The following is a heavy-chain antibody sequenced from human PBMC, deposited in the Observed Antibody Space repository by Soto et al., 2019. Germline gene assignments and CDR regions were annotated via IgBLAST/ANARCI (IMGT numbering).Heavy chain of an antibody. J-gene: IGHJ4*02. CDR1: GFTFSSYA. CDR3: ARGGRDSGGFSR. CDR2: VSGESVNR. D-gene: IGHD1-26*01. Sequence: GGSLRLSCAASGFTFSSYAMSWVRQAPGKGLEWVSGVSGESVNRYYADSVKGRFTISRDNSKSTVYLQMNNLRAEDTAVYYCARGGRDSGGFSRWGQGTQVTVSS. V-gene: IGHV3-23*01.